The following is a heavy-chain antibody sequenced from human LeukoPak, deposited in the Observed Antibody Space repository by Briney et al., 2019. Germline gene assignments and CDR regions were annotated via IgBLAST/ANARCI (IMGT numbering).Heavy chain of an antibody. Sequence: GGSLRLSCAASGFKITTYYMRWIRQAPGKGLEWLSSISGSGTTIDYADSVKGRFTISRDNAKTSLYLQMNNLTAEDTAVYYCVRLVRGATFDPWGQGALVAVSS. CDR1: GFKITTYY. V-gene: IGHV3-11*01. D-gene: IGHD3-10*01. CDR3: VRLVRGATFDP. CDR2: ISGSGTTI. J-gene: IGHJ5*02.